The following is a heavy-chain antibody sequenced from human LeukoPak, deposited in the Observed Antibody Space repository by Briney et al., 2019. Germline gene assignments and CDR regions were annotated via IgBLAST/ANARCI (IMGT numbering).Heavy chain of an antibody. J-gene: IGHJ4*02. CDR1: GFIFNTYA. V-gene: IGHV3-30*02. CDR3: ASFGRGGRELQYFDY. Sequence: PGGSLRLSCAASGFIFNTYAMHWVRQAPGKGLEWVAFIRYDGINQYYADSVKGRFTISRDNSKNTLYLQMNSLRAEDTAVYYCASFGRGGRELQYFDYWGQGTLVTVSS. D-gene: IGHD3-10*01. CDR2: IRYDGINQ.